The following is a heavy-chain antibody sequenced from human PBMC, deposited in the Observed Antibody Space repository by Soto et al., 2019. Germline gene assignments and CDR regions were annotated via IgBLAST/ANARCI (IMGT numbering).Heavy chain of an antibody. D-gene: IGHD3-10*01. Sequence: QVELQESGPGLVKPSETLSLTCTVSSGSTSGPYRSWLRQHPGKPLEWIGYIEPLDLTNYNPARTSRVTISGDKANRPFSLKLASLTAADTPVYYCATSHTRGLWYFDLWGRCTLVTVSS. CDR3: ATSHTRGLWYFDL. CDR1: SGSTSGPY. J-gene: IGHJ2*01. V-gene: IGHV4-59*11. CDR2: IEPLDLT.